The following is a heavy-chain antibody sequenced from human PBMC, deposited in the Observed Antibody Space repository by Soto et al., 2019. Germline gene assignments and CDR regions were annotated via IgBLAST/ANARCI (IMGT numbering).Heavy chain of an antibody. V-gene: IGHV3-7*01. Sequence: GGSMRLSWELSGFYVMSYWTSWVRQAPGKGLEWVASIKEDGSEIYYLHSVRGRFSISRDSAGNALHLTMNYLSAEDTGVYFCARDIGFDYVNWGQGTLVTVSS. CDR2: IKEDGSEI. J-gene: IGHJ4*02. CDR3: ARDIGFDYVN. CDR1: GFYVMSYW. D-gene: IGHD3-16*01.